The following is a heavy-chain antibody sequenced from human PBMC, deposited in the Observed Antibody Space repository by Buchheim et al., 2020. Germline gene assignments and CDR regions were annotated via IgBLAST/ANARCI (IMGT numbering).Heavy chain of an antibody. V-gene: IGHV3-66*01. CDR2: IYSGDTT. D-gene: IGHD1-26*01. Sequence: EDQLMESGGGLVQPGGSLRLSCAVSGFNVNNNYMTWVRQAPGKGLEWVSVIYSGDTTRYAESVKGRFTISRDSSTNTLFLQMNNLKIEDTGVYYCARDTSAKDGSDWWGQG. CDR1: GFNVNNNY. J-gene: IGHJ4*02. CDR3: ARDTSAKDGSDW.